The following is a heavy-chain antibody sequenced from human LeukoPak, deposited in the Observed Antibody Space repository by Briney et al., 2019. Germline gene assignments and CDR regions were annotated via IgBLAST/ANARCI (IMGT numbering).Heavy chain of an antibody. J-gene: IGHJ5*02. CDR3: ARNTTEVVTAKWFDP. V-gene: IGHV4-38-2*01. Sequence: SETLSLTCALSGYSIRSGDYWGWIRQPPGKGLEWIGSIYHSGSTHYNPSLKSRVTISVDTSKNQFSPKLSSVTAADTAVYYCARNTTEVVTAKWFDPWGQGTLVTVPS. CDR1: GYSIRSGDY. D-gene: IGHD2-21*02. CDR2: IYHSGST.